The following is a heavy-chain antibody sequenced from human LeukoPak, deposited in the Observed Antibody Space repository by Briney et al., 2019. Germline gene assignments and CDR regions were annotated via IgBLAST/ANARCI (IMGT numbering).Heavy chain of an antibody. CDR1: GFTVSSNY. D-gene: IGHD4-17*01. V-gene: IGHV3-53*01. CDR3: ASSYGAGAFDI. Sequence: GGSLRLSCAASGFTVSSNYMSWVRQAPGKGLEWVSVIYSGGSTYYAGSVKGRFTISRDNSRNTLYLQMNSLRAEDTAVYYCASSYGAGAFDIWGQGTMVTVSS. CDR2: IYSGGST. J-gene: IGHJ3*02.